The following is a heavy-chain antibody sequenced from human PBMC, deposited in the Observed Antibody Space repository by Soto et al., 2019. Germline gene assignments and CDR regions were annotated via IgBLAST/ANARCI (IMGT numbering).Heavy chain of an antibody. CDR3: ARVRQGCSANNCYFDP. Sequence: SETLSLTCTLSGGSVRAPDWWNWVRQSPDKGLGWIAEVHISGHSNYNPSLRSRVSVSIDSSKNQFYLNLNSVTAADTAIYYCARVRQGCSANNCYFDPWGQGTQVTVSS. CDR1: GGSVRAPDW. D-gene: IGHD1-1*01. V-gene: IGHV4-4*02. CDR2: VHISGHS. J-gene: IGHJ5*01.